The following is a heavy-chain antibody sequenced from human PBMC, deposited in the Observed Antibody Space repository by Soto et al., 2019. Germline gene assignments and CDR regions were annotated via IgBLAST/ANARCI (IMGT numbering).Heavy chain of an antibody. CDR3: ARDLLVVVPAAMGY. V-gene: IGHV1-18*01. CDR1: GYTFTSYG. CDR2: ISAYNGNT. D-gene: IGHD2-2*01. J-gene: IGHJ4*02. Sequence: ASVKVSCKASGYTFTSYGISWVRQAPGQGLEWMGWISAYNGNTNYAQKLQGRVTMTTDTSTSTAYMELRSLRSDDTAVYYCARDLLVVVPAAMGYWGQGTLVTVSS.